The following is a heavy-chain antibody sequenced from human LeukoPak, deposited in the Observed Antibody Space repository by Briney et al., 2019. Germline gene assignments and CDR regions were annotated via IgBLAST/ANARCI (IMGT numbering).Heavy chain of an antibody. CDR1: GFTFNNHW. J-gene: IGHJ4*02. V-gene: IGHV3-48*01. Sequence: GASLRLSCAASGFTFNNHWMHWVRQVPGKGLEWVSYIGTTSGAIYYADSVKGRFTISRDSAKNSLYLQMNSLRAEDTAVYYCARFRTWGDKAFDYWGQGTLVTVSS. CDR3: ARFRTWGDKAFDY. CDR2: IGTTSGAI. D-gene: IGHD2-21*02.